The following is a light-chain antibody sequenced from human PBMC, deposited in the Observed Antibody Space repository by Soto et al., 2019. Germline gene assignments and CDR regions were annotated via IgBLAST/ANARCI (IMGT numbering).Light chain of an antibody. Sequence: QSVLTQPPSVSGAPGQRVTISCTGSSSNIVAIYDVHWYQQLPGTAPKLLIYGNTNRPSGVPDRFSGSKSGTSASLAITGLQAEEEADYYCQSYDSSLSGWVFGGGTKLTVL. J-gene: IGLJ3*02. CDR1: SSNIVAIYD. CDR3: QSYDSSLSGWV. CDR2: GNT. V-gene: IGLV1-40*01.